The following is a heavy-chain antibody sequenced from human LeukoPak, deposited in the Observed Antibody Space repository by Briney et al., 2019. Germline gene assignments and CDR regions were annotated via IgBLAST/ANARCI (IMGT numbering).Heavy chain of an antibody. V-gene: IGHV1-18*01. CDR2: ISAYNGNT. Sequence: GASVKVSCKASGYTFTSYGISWVRQAPGQGLEWMGWISAYNGNTNYAQKLQGRVTMTTDTSTSTAYMELGSLRSDDTAVYYCARDLAAMGPNYYYYGMDVWGQGTTVTVSS. D-gene: IGHD5-18*01. J-gene: IGHJ6*02. CDR1: GYTFTSYG. CDR3: ARDLAAMGPNYYYYGMDV.